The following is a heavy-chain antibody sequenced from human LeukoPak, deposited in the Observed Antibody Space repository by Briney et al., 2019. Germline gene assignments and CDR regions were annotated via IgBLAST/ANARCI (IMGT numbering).Heavy chain of an antibody. J-gene: IGHJ4*02. V-gene: IGHV4-38-2*02. D-gene: IGHD3-22*01. CDR2: IYHSRST. CDR1: GYSISSGYY. CDR3: AKNSGYYHPYYIDH. Sequence: SETLSLTCTVSGYSISSGYYWDWIRQPPGKGLEWIGNIYHSRSTYYNPSLKSRVTISVDTSKNQFSLKLNSVTAADTAVYYCAKNSGYYHPYYIDHWGQGTLVTVPS.